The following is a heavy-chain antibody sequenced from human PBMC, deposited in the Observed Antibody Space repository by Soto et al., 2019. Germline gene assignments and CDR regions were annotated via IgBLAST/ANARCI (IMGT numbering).Heavy chain of an antibody. CDR2: IYNSETF. V-gene: IGHV4-61*01. J-gene: IGHJ6*02. D-gene: IGHD6-6*01. Sequence: SETLSLTCSVSGASVSRGIFYWSWIRQPPGKGLEWIGFIYNSETFNYNPSLKSRVTLSVDTSKHQFSLKLSSVTAADTAMYYCAREPFEYSSSSERYYYYGMDVWGQGTTVTVSS. CDR1: GASVSRGIFY. CDR3: AREPFEYSSSSERYYYYGMDV.